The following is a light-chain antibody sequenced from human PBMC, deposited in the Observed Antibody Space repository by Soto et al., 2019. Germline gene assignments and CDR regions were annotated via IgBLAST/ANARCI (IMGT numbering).Light chain of an antibody. Sequence: EIVLTQSPGTLSLSPGERATLSCRASQSIGNSYLAWYQQKPGQAPRLLIYGASTRATGIPDRFSGSGSGTDFTLTISRLEPEDFAVYYCQQYGRSLWTFGQGTKVAIK. CDR1: QSIGNSY. CDR2: GAS. J-gene: IGKJ1*01. CDR3: QQYGRSLWT. V-gene: IGKV3-20*01.